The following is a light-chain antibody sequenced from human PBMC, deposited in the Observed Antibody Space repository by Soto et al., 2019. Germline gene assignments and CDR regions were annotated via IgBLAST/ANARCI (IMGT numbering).Light chain of an antibody. CDR3: LQHNSYPRT. V-gene: IGKV1-17*03. CDR1: QGIGNY. CDR2: GAS. J-gene: IGKJ1*01. Sequence: DIQMTQSPSAMSASVGDRVTITCRASQGIGNYLAWFQQKPGKVPKRLIYGASNLQSGVPSRFSGSGSGTGFTLTISSLQPEDFVTYYCLQHNSYPRTFGQGTKVDIK.